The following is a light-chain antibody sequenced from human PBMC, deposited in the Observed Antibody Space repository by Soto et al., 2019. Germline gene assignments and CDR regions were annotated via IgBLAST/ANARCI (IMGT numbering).Light chain of an antibody. CDR2: LGS. CDR1: QSLLHSDGYNY. J-gene: IGKJ1*01. Sequence: DIVMTQSPLSLPVTPGEPASISCRSSQSLLHSDGYNYLDWYLQKPGQSPQLLIYLGSNRASGVPDRFSGSGSGTDFTLKISRVAAEDLGVYYCMQALQTPWTFGQGTKVEIK. CDR3: MQALQTPWT. V-gene: IGKV2-28*01.